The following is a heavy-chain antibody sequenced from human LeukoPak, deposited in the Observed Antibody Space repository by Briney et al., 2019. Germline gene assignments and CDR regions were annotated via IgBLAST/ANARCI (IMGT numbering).Heavy chain of an antibody. CDR3: ARAVPAAMGNWFDP. J-gene: IGHJ5*02. CDR1: GFTFSSYA. CDR2: ISGSGDST. Sequence: PGGSLRLSCAASGFTFSSYAMSLVRQAPGKGLEWVSAISGSGDSTYYADSVKGRFTISRDNAKNSLYLQMNSLRAEDTAVYYCARAVPAAMGNWFDPWGQGTLVTVSS. V-gene: IGHV3-23*01. D-gene: IGHD2-2*01.